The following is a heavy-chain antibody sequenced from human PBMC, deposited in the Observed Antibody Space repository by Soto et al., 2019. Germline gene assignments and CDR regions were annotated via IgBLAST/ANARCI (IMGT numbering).Heavy chain of an antibody. CDR2: IYYSGST. CDR3: ARGVAGIFDY. V-gene: IGHV4-61*01. Sequence: SETLSLTCTVSGGSVSSGSYYWSWIRQPPGKGLEWIGNIYYSGSTNYNPSLKSRVTISVDTSKNQFSLKLSSVTAADTAVYYCARGVAGIFDYWGQGTLVTVSS. D-gene: IGHD6-19*01. CDR1: GGSVSSGSYY. J-gene: IGHJ4*02.